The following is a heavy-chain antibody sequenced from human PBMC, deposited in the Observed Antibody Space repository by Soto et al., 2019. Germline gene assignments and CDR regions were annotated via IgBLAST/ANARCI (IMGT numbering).Heavy chain of an antibody. Sequence: SETLSLTCTVSGGSIRTGDYYWTWIRQPPGKGLEWIGYIHYSGRTYYNPSLRSRLTTSVDTSKNQFSLKLNSVTAADTAVYYCARDRPRDYYDSSGYPIDYGMDVWGQGTTVTVSS. D-gene: IGHD3-22*01. V-gene: IGHV4-30-4*01. CDR1: GGSIRTGDYY. J-gene: IGHJ6*02. CDR3: ARDRPRDYYDSSGYPIDYGMDV. CDR2: IHYSGRT.